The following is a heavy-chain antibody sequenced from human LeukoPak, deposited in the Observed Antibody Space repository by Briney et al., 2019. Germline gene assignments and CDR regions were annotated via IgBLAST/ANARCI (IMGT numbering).Heavy chain of an antibody. CDR1: GGSISSYY. V-gene: IGHV4-59*01. D-gene: IGHD3-10*01. Sequence: SETLSLTCTVSGGSISSYYWSWIRQPPGKGLEWIGYIYYSGSTNYNPSLKSRVTISVDTSKNQFSLKLSSVTAADTAVYYCARSFMVQKLFDYWGQGTLVTVSS. CDR2: IYYSGST. CDR3: ARSFMVQKLFDY. J-gene: IGHJ4*02.